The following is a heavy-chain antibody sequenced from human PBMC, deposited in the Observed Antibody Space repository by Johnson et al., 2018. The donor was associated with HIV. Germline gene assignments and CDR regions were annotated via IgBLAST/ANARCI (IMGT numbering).Heavy chain of an antibody. J-gene: IGHJ3*01. Sequence: VQLVESGGDLVERGGSLRLSCEASGFSSASYALSWVRQAPGKGLEWVSSITATGGNTYYADSVNGRFTVSRDKSKSTLYLQMHSLSAEDTALYYCARPSVIPHGGGCDVWGRGTMVVVST. V-gene: IGHV3-23*04. D-gene: IGHD2-15*01. CDR1: GFSSASYA. CDR2: ITATGGNT. CDR3: ARPSVIPHGGGCDV.